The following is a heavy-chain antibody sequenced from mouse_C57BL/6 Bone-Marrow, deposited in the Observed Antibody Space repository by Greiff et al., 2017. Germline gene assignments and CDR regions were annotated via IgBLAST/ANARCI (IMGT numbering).Heavy chain of an antibody. CDR1: GYAFTNYL. CDR2: INPGSGGN. Sequence: QVQLQQSGAELVRPGTSVKVSCKASGYAFTNYLIEWVKQRPGQGLEWIGVINPGSGGNNYNEKFKGKATLTADKSSSTAYMQLSSLTSEDSAVYFCDAYGVYAMDYWGQGTSVTVSS. V-gene: IGHV1-54*01. J-gene: IGHJ4*01. CDR3: DAYGVYAMDY. D-gene: IGHD1-1*01.